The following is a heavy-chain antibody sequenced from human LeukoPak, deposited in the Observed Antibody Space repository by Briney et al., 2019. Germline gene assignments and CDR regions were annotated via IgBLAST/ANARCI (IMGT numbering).Heavy chain of an antibody. CDR2: ISSSGSTI. Sequence: PGGSLRLSCAASGFTFSDYYMSWIRQAPGKGLEWVSYISSSGSTIYYADSVKGRFTISRDNAKNSLYLQMNSLRAEDTAVYYCARGHEESSRWYGGLGFDPWGQGTLVTVSS. J-gene: IGHJ5*02. CDR1: GFTFSDYY. V-gene: IGHV3-11*01. CDR3: ARGHEESSRWYGGLGFDP. D-gene: IGHD6-13*01.